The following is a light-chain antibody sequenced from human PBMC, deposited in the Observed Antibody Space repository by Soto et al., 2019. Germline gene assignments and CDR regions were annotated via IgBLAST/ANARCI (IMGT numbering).Light chain of an antibody. CDR2: DAS. V-gene: IGKV3-11*01. CDR3: QRRGSWIT. Sequence: EIVMTQSPATLSVSPGERATLSCRASQSVTSNFAWYQQKPGQAPRLLIYDASHRATGIPARFSGSGSGTDFTLTISSLEPEDFAVYYCQRRGSWITFGQGTRLEIK. CDR1: QSVTSN. J-gene: IGKJ5*01.